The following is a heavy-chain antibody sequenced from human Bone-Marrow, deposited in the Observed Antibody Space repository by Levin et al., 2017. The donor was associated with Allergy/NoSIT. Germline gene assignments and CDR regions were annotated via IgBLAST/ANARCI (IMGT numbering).Heavy chain of an antibody. Sequence: GESLKISCAASGIPFSNYWVTWVRQAPGKGLEWLANMKEDGSETNYVDSVRGRFTISRDNAKNSLFLQMNTLRAEDTAIYYCAIRNLWYWGQGTLVTVSS. CDR1: GIPFSNYW. D-gene: IGHD1-14*01. CDR3: AIRNLWY. J-gene: IGHJ4*02. CDR2: MKEDGSET. V-gene: IGHV3-7*02.